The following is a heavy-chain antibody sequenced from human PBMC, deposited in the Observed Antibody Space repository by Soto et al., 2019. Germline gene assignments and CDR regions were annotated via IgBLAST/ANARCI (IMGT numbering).Heavy chain of an antibody. D-gene: IGHD3-22*01. CDR1: GFTFSSYA. Sequence: GGSLRLSCAASGFTFSSYAMHWVRQAPGKGLEWVAVISYDGSNKYYADSVKGRFTISRDNSKNTLYLQMNSLRAEDTAVYYCARDPRGGYYDSTYWGQGTLVTVSS. CDR3: ARDPRGGYYDSTY. J-gene: IGHJ4*02. V-gene: IGHV3-30-3*01. CDR2: ISYDGSNK.